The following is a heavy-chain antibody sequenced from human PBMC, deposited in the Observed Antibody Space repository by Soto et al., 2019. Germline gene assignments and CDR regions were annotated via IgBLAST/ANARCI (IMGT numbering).Heavy chain of an antibody. J-gene: IGHJ6*02. CDR1: GGTFSSYA. CDR3: ASYGSGTLYYYYYGMDV. D-gene: IGHD3-10*01. Sequence: ASVKVSCKASGGTFSSYAISWVRQAHGQGLEWMGGIIPIFGTVNYAQKFQGRVTITADESTSTAYMELSSLRSEDTAVYYCASYGSGTLYYYYYGMDVWGQGTTVTVSS. CDR2: IIPIFGTV. V-gene: IGHV1-69*01.